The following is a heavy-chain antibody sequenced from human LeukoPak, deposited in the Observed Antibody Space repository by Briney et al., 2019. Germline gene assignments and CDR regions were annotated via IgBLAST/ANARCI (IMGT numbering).Heavy chain of an antibody. D-gene: IGHD3-3*01. CDR1: GFTFNNYW. J-gene: IGHJ3*02. V-gene: IGHV3-7*01. Sequence: GGCLRLSCAASGFTFNNYWMNWVRQAPGKGLEWVANIKQDGSEKYYVDSVKGRFTISRDNAKNSLYLQMNSLRAEDTAVYYCARDLNDFWSGKDAFDIWGQGTMVTVSS. CDR3: ARDLNDFWSGKDAFDI. CDR2: IKQDGSEK.